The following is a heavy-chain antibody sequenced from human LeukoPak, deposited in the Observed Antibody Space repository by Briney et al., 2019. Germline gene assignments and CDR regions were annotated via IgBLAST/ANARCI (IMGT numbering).Heavy chain of an antibody. J-gene: IGHJ6*03. CDR1: GGSISSHY. CDR3: AREDYYYYYMDV. Sequence: SETLSLTCTVSGGSISSHYWSWIRQPPGKGLEWVGYIYYSGSTNYNPSLKSRVTISVATSKNQFSLKLSSVTAADTAVYYCAREDYYYYYMDVWGKGTTVTVSS. CDR2: IYYSGST. V-gene: IGHV4-59*11.